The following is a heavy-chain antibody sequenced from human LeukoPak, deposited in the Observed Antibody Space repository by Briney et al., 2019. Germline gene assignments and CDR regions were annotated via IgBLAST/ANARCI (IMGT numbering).Heavy chain of an antibody. V-gene: IGHV4-39*01. CDR3: ARIYRYSGLNYYFDQ. J-gene: IGHJ4*02. CDR1: GGSISSTTNY. CDR2: IFYSGNT. D-gene: IGHD5-12*01. Sequence: SETLSLTCTVSGGSISSTTNYWGWLRQPPGQGLEWIGNIFYSGNTYYNPSLKSRVTISVDTSKNQFSLRLISVTAADTAVYYCARIYRYSGLNYYFDQWGQGTLVSVSS.